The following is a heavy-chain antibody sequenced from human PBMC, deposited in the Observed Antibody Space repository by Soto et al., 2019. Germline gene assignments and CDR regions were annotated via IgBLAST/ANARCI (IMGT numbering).Heavy chain of an antibody. V-gene: IGHV3-48*02. Sequence: PVGSLRLSCAASGFTFSSYSMNWVRQAPGKGLEWVSYISSSSSTIYYADSVKGRFTISRDNAKNSLYLQMNSLRDEDTAVYYCARDMVRFLEWLNYYYGMDVWGQGTTVTVSS. J-gene: IGHJ6*02. CDR1: GFTFSSYS. D-gene: IGHD3-3*01. CDR2: ISSSSSTI. CDR3: ARDMVRFLEWLNYYYGMDV.